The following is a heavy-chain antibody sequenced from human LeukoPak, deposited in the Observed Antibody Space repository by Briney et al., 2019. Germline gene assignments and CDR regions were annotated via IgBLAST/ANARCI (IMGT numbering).Heavy chain of an antibody. CDR1: GYTFTGYY. D-gene: IGHD3-10*01. V-gene: IGHV1-2*02. CDR2: INPNSGGT. Sequence: GASVKVSCKASGYTFTGYYIHCVRQAPGQRLKWMGWINPNSGGTNYAQRLQGRVTMTRETSTSTAYMELSSLRSDDTAAYYCAKDYYYQSGRGSGGMDVWGQGTTATVSS. J-gene: IGHJ6*02. CDR3: AKDYYYQSGRGSGGMDV.